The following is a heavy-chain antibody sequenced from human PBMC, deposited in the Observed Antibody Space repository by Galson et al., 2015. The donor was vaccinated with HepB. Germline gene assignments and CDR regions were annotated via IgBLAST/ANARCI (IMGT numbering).Heavy chain of an antibody. D-gene: IGHD3-22*01. CDR3: ARRGMYYYDSSGYSC. CDR1: GFTFSSYS. Sequence: SLRLSCAASGFTFSSYSMNWVRQAPGKGLEWVSSISSSSSYIYYADSVKGRFTISRDNAKNSLYLHMNSLRAEDTAVYYCARRGMYYYDSSGYSCWGQGTLVTVSS. CDR2: ISSSSSYI. V-gene: IGHV3-21*01. J-gene: IGHJ4*02.